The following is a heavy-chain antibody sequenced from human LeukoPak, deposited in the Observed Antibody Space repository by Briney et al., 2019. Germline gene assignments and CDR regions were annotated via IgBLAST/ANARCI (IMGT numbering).Heavy chain of an antibody. Sequence: SGGSLRLSCAASGFTFRSYSMNWVRQAPGKGLDWVSSISPSGSSTYNEDSVRGRFTISRDNAKDAVYLQMNSLRGEDTAVYYCVRDYLGESGAGGCWGQGILVTVSS. D-gene: IGHD3-10*01. CDR2: ISPSGSST. V-gene: IGHV3-21*01. CDR3: VRDYLGESGAGGC. J-gene: IGHJ4*02. CDR1: GFTFRSYS.